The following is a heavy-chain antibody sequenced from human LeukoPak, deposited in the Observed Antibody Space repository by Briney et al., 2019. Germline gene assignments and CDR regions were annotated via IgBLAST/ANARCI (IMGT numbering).Heavy chain of an antibody. D-gene: IGHD2-15*01. CDR2: TYTSGST. V-gene: IGHV4-61*02. J-gene: IGHJ4*02. CDR1: GGSISSGSYY. Sequence: SQTLSLTCTVSGGSISSGSYYWSWIRQPAGKGLEWIGRTYTSGSTNYNPSLKSRVTISVDTSKNQFSLKLSSVTAADTAVYYCASGYCSGGSCYWVDYWGQGTLVTVSS. CDR3: ASGYCSGGSCYWVDY.